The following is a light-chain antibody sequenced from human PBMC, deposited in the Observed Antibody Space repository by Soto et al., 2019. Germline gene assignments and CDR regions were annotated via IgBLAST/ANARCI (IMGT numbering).Light chain of an antibody. V-gene: IGKV3-11*01. CDR2: DAS. J-gene: IGKJ1*01. CDR3: QQRSNWPRT. CDR1: QSVNSY. Sequence: EIGLTQSQATLSLSPGERATHSCRASQSVNSYLAWYQQKPGQAPRLLIYDASNRATGIPARFSGSGSGTDFTLTISSLEPEDFAVYYCQQRSNWPRTFGQGTKVEIK.